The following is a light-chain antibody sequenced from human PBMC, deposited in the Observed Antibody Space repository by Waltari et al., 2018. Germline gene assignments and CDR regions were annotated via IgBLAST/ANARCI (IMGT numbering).Light chain of an antibody. CDR3: SSHTSSSTLV. CDR1: RSDTSSPHS. CDR2: DVT. V-gene: IGLV2-14*01. J-gene: IGLJ3*02. Sequence: QSALTQPASVSGSPGQSITISCTPTRSDTSSPHSVYWYQQHPGKAPKLLIYDVTKRPSGVSNRFSGSKSGNTASLTISGLQGEDEADYYCSSHTSSSTLVFGGGTRLTVL.